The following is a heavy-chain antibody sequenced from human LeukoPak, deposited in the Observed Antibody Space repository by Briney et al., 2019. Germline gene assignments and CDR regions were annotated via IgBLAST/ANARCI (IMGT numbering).Heavy chain of an antibody. CDR3: ARPGDTTGYFDY. CDR1: GIIFSSCG. J-gene: IGHJ4*02. D-gene: IGHD4-17*01. CDR2: IWYDGSNK. Sequence: GRSLRLSCAASGIIFSSCGMHWVRQAPGKGLEWVAVIWYDGSNKYYADSVKGRFTISRDNSKNTLYLQMNSLRAEDTAVYYCARPGDTTGYFDYWGQGTLVTVSS. V-gene: IGHV3-33*01.